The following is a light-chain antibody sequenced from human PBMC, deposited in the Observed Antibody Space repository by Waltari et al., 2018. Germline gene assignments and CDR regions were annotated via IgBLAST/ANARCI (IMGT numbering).Light chain of an antibody. CDR1: QSVSAN. Sequence: EVVMTQSPATLSVPPGERATLSCRASQSVSANLAWYQQKPGQAPRPLMYGASTRATDIPTRFSGSVSGAEFTLTINSLQSEDFGVYYCQQYNSWPRTFGQGTKVEI. J-gene: IGKJ1*01. CDR2: GAS. CDR3: QQYNSWPRT. V-gene: IGKV3-15*01.